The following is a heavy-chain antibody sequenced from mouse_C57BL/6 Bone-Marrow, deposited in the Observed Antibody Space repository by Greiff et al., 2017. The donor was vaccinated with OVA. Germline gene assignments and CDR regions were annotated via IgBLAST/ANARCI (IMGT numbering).Heavy chain of an antibody. Sequence: VKLMESGPELVKPGASVKISCKASGYAFSSSWMNWVKQRPGKGLEWIGRIYPGDGDTNYNGKFKGKATLTADKSSSTAYMQLSSLTSEDSAVYFCARSGRVMDYWGQGTSVTVSS. CDR1: GYAFSSSW. J-gene: IGHJ4*01. CDR2: IYPGDGDT. CDR3: ARSGRVMDY. D-gene: IGHD3-1*01. V-gene: IGHV1-82*01.